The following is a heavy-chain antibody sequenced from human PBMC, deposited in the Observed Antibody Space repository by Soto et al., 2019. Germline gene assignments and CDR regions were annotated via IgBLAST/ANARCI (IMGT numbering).Heavy chain of an antibody. Sequence: SETLSLTCAVSGYSISSGYYWGWIRQPPGKGLEWIGSIYHSGSTYYNPSLKSRVTISVDTSKNQFSLKRSSVTAADTAVYYCARDSGSYSYGMDVWGQGTTLTVSS. CDR1: GYSISSGYY. D-gene: IGHD1-26*01. J-gene: IGHJ6*02. V-gene: IGHV4-38-2*02. CDR2: IYHSGST. CDR3: ARDSGSYSYGMDV.